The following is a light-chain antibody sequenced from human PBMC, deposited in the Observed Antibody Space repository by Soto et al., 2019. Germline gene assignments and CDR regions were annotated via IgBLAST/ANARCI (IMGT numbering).Light chain of an antibody. Sequence: QSVLTQPASVSGSPGQSITISCTGTSSDVGGYNYVSWYQQHPGKAPKLMIYDVTNRPSGVSYRFSGSKSGNTASLTISGLQAGDEAHYYCSSYTSSSTYVFGTGTKVTVL. CDR2: DVT. CDR1: SSDVGGYNY. V-gene: IGLV2-14*01. CDR3: SSYTSSSTYV. J-gene: IGLJ1*01.